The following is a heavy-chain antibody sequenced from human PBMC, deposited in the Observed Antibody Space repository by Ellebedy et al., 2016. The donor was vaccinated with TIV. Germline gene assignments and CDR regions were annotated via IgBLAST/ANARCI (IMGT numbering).Heavy chain of an antibody. CDR3: AKAEGAVVGI. CDR2: MNPQTGNT. J-gene: IGHJ4*02. CDR1: RDIFLNHD. D-gene: IGHD5-18*01. V-gene: IGHV1-8*01. Sequence: ASVKVSCXASRDIFLNHDINWVRQASGQGLEWVGWMNPQTGNTEYAQKFHGRVTLSRDTPTNTAYLELSSLRSDDTAVYYCAKAEGAVVGIWGQGTLVTVSS.